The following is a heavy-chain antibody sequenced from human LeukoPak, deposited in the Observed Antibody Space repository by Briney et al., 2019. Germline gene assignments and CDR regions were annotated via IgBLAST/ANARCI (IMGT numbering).Heavy chain of an antibody. CDR1: GYTFTSYD. J-gene: IGHJ3*02. CDR3: ARTMVRGVTDAFDI. Sequence: ASVKVSCKASGYTFTSYDINWVRQATGQGLEWMGWMNPNSGNTGYAQKFQGRVTMTRNTSISTAYMELSSLRSEDTAVYYCARTMVRGVTDAFDIWGQGTMVTVSS. CDR2: MNPNSGNT. D-gene: IGHD3-10*01. V-gene: IGHV1-8*01.